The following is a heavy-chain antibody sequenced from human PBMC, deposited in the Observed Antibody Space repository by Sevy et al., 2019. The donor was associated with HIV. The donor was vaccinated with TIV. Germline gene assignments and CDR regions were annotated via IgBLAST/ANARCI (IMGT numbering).Heavy chain of an antibody. V-gene: IGHV4-59*01. CDR2: IYYSGST. J-gene: IGHJ6*02. Sequence: SETLSLTCTVSGGSISSYYWSWIRQPPGKGLEWIGYIYYSGSTNYNPSLKSRVTISVDTSKNQFSLKLSSVTAVDTAVYYCARVGNIAAAGPGGMDVWGQGTTVTVSS. CDR1: GGSISSYY. D-gene: IGHD6-13*01. CDR3: ARVGNIAAAGPGGMDV.